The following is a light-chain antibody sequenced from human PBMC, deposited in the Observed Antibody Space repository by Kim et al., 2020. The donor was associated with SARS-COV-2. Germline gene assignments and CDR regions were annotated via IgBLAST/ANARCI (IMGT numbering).Light chain of an antibody. Sequence: ASVRLTCTLSSEHSSNAIAWHQQPPEKGPRYLMKFNIDGIPTKGDVIPDRFSGSTSGAERYLTISSLQSEDETDYYCQTWGTGIQVFGGGTQLTVL. V-gene: IGLV4-69*01. J-gene: IGLJ2*01. CDR2: FNIDGIP. CDR3: QTWGTGIQV. CDR1: SEHSSNA.